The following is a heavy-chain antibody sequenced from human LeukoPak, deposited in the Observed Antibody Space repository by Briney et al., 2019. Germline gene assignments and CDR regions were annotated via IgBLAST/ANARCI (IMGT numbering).Heavy chain of an antibody. J-gene: IGHJ6*02. V-gene: IGHV3-30-3*01. CDR1: GFTFSSYA. D-gene: IGHD3-3*01. Sequence: PGGSLRLSCAASGFTFSSYAMHWVRQAPGKGLEWVAVISYDGSNKYYADSVKGRFTISRDNSKNTLYLQVNSLRAEDTAVYYCARDRATPYDFWSGYVYYYYGMDVWGQGTTVTVSS. CDR2: ISYDGSNK. CDR3: ARDRATPYDFWSGYVYYYYGMDV.